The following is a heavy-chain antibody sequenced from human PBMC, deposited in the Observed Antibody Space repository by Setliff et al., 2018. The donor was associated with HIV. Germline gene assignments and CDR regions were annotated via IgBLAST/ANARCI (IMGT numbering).Heavy chain of an antibody. CDR2: IYHGGST. Sequence: SETLSLTCAVSGGSISSNNWWSWVRQPPGKGLEWIGEIYHGGSTNYNSSLKSRVTISVDTSKNQFSLNLTSVTAADTAVYYCARVASYDFWSGYLHYFDYWGQGTPVTVS. CDR1: GGSISSNNW. CDR3: ARVASYDFWSGYLHYFDY. J-gene: IGHJ4*02. V-gene: IGHV4-4*02. D-gene: IGHD3-3*01.